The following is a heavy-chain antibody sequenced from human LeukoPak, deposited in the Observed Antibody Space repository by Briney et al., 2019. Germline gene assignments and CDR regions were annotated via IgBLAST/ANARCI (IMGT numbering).Heavy chain of an antibody. CDR2: INPNSGGT. CDR1: GGTFSSYA. J-gene: IGHJ4*02. V-gene: IGHV1-2*02. D-gene: IGHD2-2*01. Sequence: RASVKVSCKASGGTFSSYAISWVRQAPGQGLEWMGWINPNSGGTNYAQKFQGRVTMTRDTSISTAYMELSRLRSDDTAVYYCAREGFGLGYCSSTSCQTFGGFDYWGQGTLVTVSS. CDR3: AREGFGLGYCSSTSCQTFGGFDY.